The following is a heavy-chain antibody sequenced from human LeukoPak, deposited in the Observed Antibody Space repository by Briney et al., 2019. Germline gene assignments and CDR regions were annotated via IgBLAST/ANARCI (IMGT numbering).Heavy chain of an antibody. CDR1: GGTFSSYA. CDR2: IIPIFGTA. D-gene: IGHD2-2*01. Sequence: GASVKVSCKASGGTFSSYAISWVRQAPGQGPEWMGGIIPIFGTANYAQKFQGRVTITADESTGTTYMELSSLRSEDTAVYYCARESVVGYYYGMDVWGQGTTVTVSS. V-gene: IGHV1-69*13. CDR3: ARESVVGYYYGMDV. J-gene: IGHJ6*02.